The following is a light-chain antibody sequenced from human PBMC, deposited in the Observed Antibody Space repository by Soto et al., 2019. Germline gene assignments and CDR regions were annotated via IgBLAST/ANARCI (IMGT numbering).Light chain of an antibody. CDR2: EVR. CDR1: ISDVGAYNY. Sequence: QSVLTQPASVSGSPGQSITISCTGTISDVGAYNYVSWYQQHPGKAPKLMIFEVRDRPSGVSNRFSGSKSGNTASLTISGLQAEDEADYYCSSYTSSNTLVFGGGTKLTVL. V-gene: IGLV2-14*01. J-gene: IGLJ2*01. CDR3: SSYTSSNTLV.